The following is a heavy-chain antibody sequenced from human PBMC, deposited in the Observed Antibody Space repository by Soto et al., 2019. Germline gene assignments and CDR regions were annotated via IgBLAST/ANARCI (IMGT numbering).Heavy chain of an antibody. CDR1: GFTFSSYA. V-gene: IGHV3-23*01. CDR3: AKVNLLYYYDSSGYYPGDY. J-gene: IGHJ4*02. Sequence: EVQLLESGGGLVQPAGSLRLSCAASGFTFSSYAMSWVRQAPGKGLEWVSAISGSGGSTYYADSVKGRFTISRDTSKNTLNLQINSLRAEDTDVYYCAKVNLLYYYDSSGYYPGDYWGQGTLVTVSS. D-gene: IGHD3-22*01. CDR2: ISGSGGST.